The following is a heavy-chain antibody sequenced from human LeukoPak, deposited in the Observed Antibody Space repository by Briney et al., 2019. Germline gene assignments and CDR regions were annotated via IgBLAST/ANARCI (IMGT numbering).Heavy chain of an antibody. D-gene: IGHD2-21*01. J-gene: IGHJ3*02. CDR2: ISSSSSYI. Sequence: GGSLRLSCAASGFTFSSYSMNWVRQAPGKGLEWVSSISSSSSYIYYADSVKGRFTISRDNAKNSLYLQMNSLRAEDTAVYYGASEIVVLSAGLQAFAIWGQGTMVSVSA. CDR1: GFTFSSYS. CDR3: ASEIVVLSAGLQAFAI. V-gene: IGHV3-21*01.